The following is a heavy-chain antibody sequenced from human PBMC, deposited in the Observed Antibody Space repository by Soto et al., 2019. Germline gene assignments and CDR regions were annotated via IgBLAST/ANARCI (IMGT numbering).Heavy chain of an antibody. D-gene: IGHD3-22*01. CDR2: INTYNGNT. CDR3: ARGDYYGGADYYYYGWDV. CDR1: GYIFTTYG. V-gene: IGHV1-18*01. J-gene: IGHJ6*02. Sequence: QDVLVQSGAEVKKPGASVKVSCKASGYIFTTYGITWVRQAPGQGLEWMGWINTYNGNTNYAQKFQGRVTMTTDTSTSTAYMELRSLRADDKAVYYCARGDYYGGADYYYYGWDVWGRGTTVTLFS.